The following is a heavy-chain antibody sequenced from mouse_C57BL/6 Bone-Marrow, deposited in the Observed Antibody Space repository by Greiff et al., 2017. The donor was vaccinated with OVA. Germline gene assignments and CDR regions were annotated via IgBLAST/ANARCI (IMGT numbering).Heavy chain of an antibody. V-gene: IGHV1-55*01. Sequence: VQLQQPGAELVKPGASVKMSCKASGFTFTSYWITWVKQRPGQGLEWIGDIYPGSGSTNYNEKFKSKATLTVDTSSSTAYRQLSSLTSEDSAVYYCARRYYGSRNFDVWGTGTTVTVSS. CDR2: IYPGSGST. J-gene: IGHJ1*03. CDR3: ARRYYGSRNFDV. CDR1: GFTFTSYW. D-gene: IGHD1-1*01.